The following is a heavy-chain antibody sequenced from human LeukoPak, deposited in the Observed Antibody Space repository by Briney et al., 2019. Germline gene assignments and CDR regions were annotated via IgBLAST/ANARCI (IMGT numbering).Heavy chain of an antibody. J-gene: IGHJ4*02. Sequence: GGSLILSCAASGFTFRTYSMNWVRQAPGKGLEWVSSITGSSNFMSYADSVKGRFTISRDNARNSLYLQMNSLRAEDTAVYYCAGDFSLSRSSDYWGQGTLVTVSS. CDR1: GFTFRTYS. CDR2: ITGSSNFM. V-gene: IGHV3-21*01. D-gene: IGHD2-15*01. CDR3: AGDFSLSRSSDY.